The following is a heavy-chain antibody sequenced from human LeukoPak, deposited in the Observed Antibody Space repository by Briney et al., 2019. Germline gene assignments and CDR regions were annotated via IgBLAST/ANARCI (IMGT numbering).Heavy chain of an antibody. J-gene: IGHJ4*02. CDR2: INPNSGGT. CDR3: ARDPLGVVVPAAIRGPDY. D-gene: IGHD2-2*02. V-gene: IGHV1-2*02. Sequence: ASVEDSCKASGYTFTGYYMHWVRQAPGQGLEWMGWINPNSGGTNYAQQFQGRVTMTRDTSISTAYMELSRLRSDDTAVYYCARDPLGVVVPAAIRGPDYWGQGTLVTVSS. CDR1: GYTFTGYY.